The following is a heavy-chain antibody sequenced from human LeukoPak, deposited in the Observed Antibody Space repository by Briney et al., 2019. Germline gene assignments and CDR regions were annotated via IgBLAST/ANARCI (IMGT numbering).Heavy chain of an antibody. D-gene: IGHD6-6*01. CDR2: IPYDGSKK. V-gene: IGHV3-30*18. CDR3: AKAEGAYSSTYYFHY. J-gene: IGHJ4*02. Sequence: GGSLRLSCAVSGFTFSNYGMHWVRQAPGKGLEWVAVIPYDGSKKYYADSVKGRFTSYRDNSKNTLYLQMNSLRAEDTGVYYCAKAEGAYSSTYYFHYWGQGTLVTVSS. CDR1: GFTFSNYG.